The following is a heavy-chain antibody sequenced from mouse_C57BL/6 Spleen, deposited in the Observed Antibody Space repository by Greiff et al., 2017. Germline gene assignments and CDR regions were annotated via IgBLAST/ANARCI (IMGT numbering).Heavy chain of an antibody. CDR3: ARQAGYYGSSEGFAY. V-gene: IGHV5-9*01. D-gene: IGHD1-1*01. CDR2: ISGGGGNT. J-gene: IGHJ3*01. Sequence: EVKVVESGGGLVKPGGSLKLSCAASGFTFSSYTMSWVRQTPEKRLEWVATISGGGGNTYYPDSVKGRFTISRDNAKNTLYLQRSSLRSEDTALYYCARQAGYYGSSEGFAYWGQGTLVTVSA. CDR1: GFTFSSYT.